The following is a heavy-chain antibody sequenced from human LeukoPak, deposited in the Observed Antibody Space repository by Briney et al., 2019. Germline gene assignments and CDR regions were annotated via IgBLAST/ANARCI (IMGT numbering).Heavy chain of an antibody. CDR3: ARSIVVVTYFDY. CDR1: GFTFSNYA. Sequence: GGSLRLSCAPSGFTFSNYAMTWVRQAPGKGLEWVASISYDGSNKYHADSAQGRFTISRDNSKNTLYLQMNSLRAEDTAVYYCARSIVVVTYFDYWGQGALVTVTS. J-gene: IGHJ4*02. V-gene: IGHV3-30-3*01. CDR2: ISYDGSNK. D-gene: IGHD2-21*02.